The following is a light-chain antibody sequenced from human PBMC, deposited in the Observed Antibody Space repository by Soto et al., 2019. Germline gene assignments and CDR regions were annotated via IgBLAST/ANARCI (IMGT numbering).Light chain of an antibody. CDR2: DAS. CDR3: QQRSNWPPIP. J-gene: IGKJ5*01. Sequence: IVLTQSPPTLSLSPGERATLSCRASQSVSSYLAWYQQNPGQAPRLLIYDASNRATGIPARFSGSGSGTDFTLTISSLEPEDFAVYYCQQRSNWPPIPFGQGTRLEIK. CDR1: QSVSSY. V-gene: IGKV3-11*01.